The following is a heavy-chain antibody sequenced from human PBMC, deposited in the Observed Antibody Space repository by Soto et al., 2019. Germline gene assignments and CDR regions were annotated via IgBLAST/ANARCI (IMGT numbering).Heavy chain of an antibody. CDR1: GGSITNTDYY. V-gene: IGHV4-30-4*01. CDR3: ARVTYYGYYFDY. CDR2: IDYSGST. D-gene: IGHD2-21*01. J-gene: IGHJ4*02. Sequence: SETLSLTCSVSGGSITNTDYYWNWIRQSPGKGLEWIGSIDYSGSTYYNPSLKSRVTISVDTSKNQLSLNLTSVTAADTAVYYCARVTYYGYYFDYWGQATLVTVSS.